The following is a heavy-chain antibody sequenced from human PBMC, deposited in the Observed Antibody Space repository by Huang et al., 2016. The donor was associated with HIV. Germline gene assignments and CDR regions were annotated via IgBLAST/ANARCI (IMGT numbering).Heavy chain of an antibody. CDR1: SQSDHY. V-gene: IGHV4-34*01. J-gene: IGHJ4*02. CDR2: LNHRGLS. Sequence: SQSDHYWTWIRLSPGKRLAWIGELNHRGLSTYHPSLRSRVTMSVDMSKNQFSLNLTSLTAADTAVYYCARPRMTATSSDSTWSFFDSWGQGTLVIVSS. D-gene: IGHD2-21*02. CDR3: ARPRMTATSSDSTWSFFDS.